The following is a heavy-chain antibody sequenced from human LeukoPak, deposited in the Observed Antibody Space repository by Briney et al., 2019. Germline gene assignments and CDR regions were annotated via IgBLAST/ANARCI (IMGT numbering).Heavy chain of an antibody. CDR3: AREPTGYGIDV. CDR1: GYIFTSYS. D-gene: IGHD4-17*01. CDR2: INPNSGDT. Sequence: GASVKVSCKASGYIFTSYSISWVRQAPGQGLEWMGWINPNSGDTNYAQKFQGRVTMTRDTSISTTYMELSRLRSDDTAVYYCAREPTGYGIDVWGQGTTVTVSS. J-gene: IGHJ6*02. V-gene: IGHV1-2*02.